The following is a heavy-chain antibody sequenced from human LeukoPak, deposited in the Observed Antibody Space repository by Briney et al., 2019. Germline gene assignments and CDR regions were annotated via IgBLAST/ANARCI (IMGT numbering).Heavy chain of an antibody. CDR2: IWYNGGRT. CDR3: AKDMITFGGVIVNDAFDI. Sequence: GGPLRLACVASGFTFSNYGMYWVRQAPGKGLEWVAYIWYNGGRTYYTDSAKGRFTISRDNSKNTLYLEMNSLRAEDTAVYYCAKDMITFGGVIVNDAFDIWGQGTMVTVSS. V-gene: IGHV3-30*02. D-gene: IGHD3-16*02. J-gene: IGHJ3*02. CDR1: GFTFSNYG.